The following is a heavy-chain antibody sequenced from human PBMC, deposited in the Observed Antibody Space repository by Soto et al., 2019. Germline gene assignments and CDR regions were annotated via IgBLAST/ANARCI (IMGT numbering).Heavy chain of an antibody. V-gene: IGHV1-58*01. CDR1: GFTFTSSA. J-gene: IGHJ3*02. Sequence: ASVKVSCKASGFTFTSSAVQWVRQARGQRLEWIGWIVVGSGNTNYAQKFQERVTITSDMSTSTAYMELSSLRSEDTAVYYCAAERSGSYYAFDIWGQGTMVTVSS. CDR2: IVVGSGNT. D-gene: IGHD1-26*01. CDR3: AAERSGSYYAFDI.